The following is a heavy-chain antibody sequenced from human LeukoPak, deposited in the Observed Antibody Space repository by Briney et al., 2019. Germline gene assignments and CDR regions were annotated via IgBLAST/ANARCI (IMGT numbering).Heavy chain of an antibody. D-gene: IGHD2-2*02. J-gene: IGHJ4*02. CDR1: GGSISSSSYY. CDR2: IYYSGST. V-gene: IGHV4-39*01. CDR3: ARQPYCSSTSCYNRYFDY. Sequence: SETLSLTCTVSGGSISSSSYYWGWIRQPPGKGLEWIGSIYYSGSTYYNPSLKSRVTISVDTSKNQFSLKLSSVTAADTAVYYCARQPYCSSTSCYNRYFDYWGQGTLVTVSS.